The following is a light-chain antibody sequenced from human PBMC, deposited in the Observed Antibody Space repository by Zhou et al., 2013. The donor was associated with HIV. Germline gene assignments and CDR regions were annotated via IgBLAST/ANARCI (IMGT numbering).Light chain of an antibody. J-gene: IGKJ3*01. CDR2: EAS. V-gene: IGKV1-33*01. CDR1: QDITNY. CDR3: QQYDNLPLIFT. Sequence: DIQMAQSPSSLSASIGDRVTITCQASQDITNYLIWYQQKPGKAPKYLIYEASNLETGVPSRFSGSGSGTDFTFTISSLQPEDIATYYCQQYDNLPLIFTFGPGTKVDIK.